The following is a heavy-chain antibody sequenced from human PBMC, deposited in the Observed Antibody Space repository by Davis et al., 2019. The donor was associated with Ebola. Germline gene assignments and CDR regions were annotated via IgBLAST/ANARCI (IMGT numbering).Heavy chain of an antibody. CDR2: ISYDGSNK. CDR3: ARSVRGYSSGWT. V-gene: IGHV3-30*03. D-gene: IGHD6-19*01. CDR1: GFTFSSYG. J-gene: IGHJ4*02. Sequence: PGGSLRLSCAASGFTFSSYGMHWVRQAPGKGLEWVAVISYDGSNKYYADSVKGRFTISRDNAKNSLYLQMNSLRAEDTAVYYCARSVRGYSSGWTRGQGTLVTVSS.